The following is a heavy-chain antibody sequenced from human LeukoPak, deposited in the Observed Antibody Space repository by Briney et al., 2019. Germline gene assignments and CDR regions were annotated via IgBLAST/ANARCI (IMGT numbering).Heavy chain of an antibody. CDR1: GFTVSSNY. V-gene: IGHV3-74*01. Sequence: PGGSLRLSCAASGFTVSSNYMSWVRQAPGKGLVWVSRINSDGSSTSYADSVKGRFTISRDNAKNTVYMEMNSLRAEDTAVYYCARRYNFDSWGQGTLVTVSS. D-gene: IGHD1-14*01. J-gene: IGHJ4*02. CDR2: INSDGSST. CDR3: ARRYNFDS.